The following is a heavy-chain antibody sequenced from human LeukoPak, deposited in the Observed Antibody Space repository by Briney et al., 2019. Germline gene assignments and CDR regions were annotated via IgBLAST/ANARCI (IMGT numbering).Heavy chain of an antibody. V-gene: IGHV1-2*02. CDR3: ARSGSTGYSLDY. J-gene: IGHJ4*02. Sequence: ASVTVSCKASGYSFTGYFIHWVRQAPGQGLEWMGCIDPNSGDTKYAQKFQGRVSMPRDTSTRTAYIELSRLRSDDTAVYFCARSGSTGYSLDYWGQGTLVTVSS. D-gene: IGHD3-22*01. CDR1: GYSFTGYF. CDR2: IDPNSGDT.